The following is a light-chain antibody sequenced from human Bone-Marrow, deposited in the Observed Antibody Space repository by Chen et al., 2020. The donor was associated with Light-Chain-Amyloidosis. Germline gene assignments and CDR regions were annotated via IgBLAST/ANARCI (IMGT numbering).Light chain of an antibody. Sequence: QSVLTQPPSASGTPGHTVTISCSGTSYNIGSNTVQWYQQVPGQAPRLLIYTNDRRPSGVPSRFSGSKSGSSASLAISGLQSEDEADYYCAASDDSRSGHYVFGTGTKVTVL. V-gene: IGLV1-44*01. CDR3: AASDDSRSGHYV. CDR1: SYNIGSNT. J-gene: IGLJ1*01. CDR2: TND.